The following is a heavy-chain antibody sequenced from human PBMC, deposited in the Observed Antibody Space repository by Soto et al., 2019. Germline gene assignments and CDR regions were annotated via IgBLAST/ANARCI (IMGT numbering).Heavy chain of an antibody. J-gene: IGHJ5*02. D-gene: IGHD1-20*01. CDR2: VCYSGSA. CDR1: GGSVSSYY. V-gene: IGHV4-59*02. Sequence: QVQLQESGPGLVKPSETLSLTCTVSGGSVSSYYWNWIRQPPGKGLEWIGYVCYSGSATYNPSLKSRVTISVDTAKDQFSLKLRSVTAADTAVYYCARTNWNANWFDPWGQGTLVTVSS. CDR3: ARTNWNANWFDP.